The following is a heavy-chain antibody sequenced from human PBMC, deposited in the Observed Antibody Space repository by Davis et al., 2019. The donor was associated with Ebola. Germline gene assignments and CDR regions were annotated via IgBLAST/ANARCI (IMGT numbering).Heavy chain of an antibody. D-gene: IGHD3-10*01. V-gene: IGHV3-30*18. CDR1: GFTFSNSD. CDR2: TSHDGSSN. Sequence: GESLKISCAASGFTFSNSDVTWVRQAPGKGLEWVAVTSHDGSSNYYAESVKGRFTISRDNSRNTLYLQMDSLRAEDTAVYYCAKDMWGSSAGFGYYFDFWGQGALVIVSS. CDR3: AKDMWGSSAGFGYYFDF. J-gene: IGHJ4*02.